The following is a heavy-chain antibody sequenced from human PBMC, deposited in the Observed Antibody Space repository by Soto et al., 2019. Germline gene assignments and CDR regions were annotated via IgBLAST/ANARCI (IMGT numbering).Heavy chain of an antibody. Sequence: QVQLVQSGAEVKKPRSSVKVSCKASGGTFSSYAISWVRQAPGQGLEWMGGIIPIFGTANYAQKFQGRVTITADESTSTAYMELSSLRSEDTAVYYCARDEYYDSSGYYYNWFDPWGQGTLVTVSS. CDR2: IIPIFGTA. D-gene: IGHD3-22*01. J-gene: IGHJ5*02. CDR3: ARDEYYDSSGYYYNWFDP. CDR1: GGTFSSYA. V-gene: IGHV1-69*01.